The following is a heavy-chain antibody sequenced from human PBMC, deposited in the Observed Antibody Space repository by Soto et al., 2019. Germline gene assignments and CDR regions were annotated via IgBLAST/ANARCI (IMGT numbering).Heavy chain of an antibody. V-gene: IGHV3-23*01. CDR1: GFSFFSYA. CDR3: AKIEMGWFAH. CDR2: ISGSGGHT. Sequence: GRSLRLSCTGSGFSFFSYAMSWVRQAPGKGLEWVSTISGSGGHTYYADSVKGRFVVSRDNDKNTVYLHMSSLTGEDTAVYFCAKIEMGWFAHWGQGTQVTV. D-gene: IGHD2-8*01. J-gene: IGHJ5*02.